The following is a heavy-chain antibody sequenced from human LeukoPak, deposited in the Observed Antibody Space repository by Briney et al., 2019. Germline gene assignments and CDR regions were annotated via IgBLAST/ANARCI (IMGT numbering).Heavy chain of an antibody. V-gene: IGHV1-69*06. CDR1: GGTFSSYA. J-gene: IGHJ4*02. Sequence: SVKVSCKASGGTFSSYAISWVRQAPGQGLEWMGGIIPIFGTANYAQKLQGRVTITADKSTSTAYMELSSLRSEDTAVYYCARDARRGYSGYDLDYWGQGTLVTVSS. D-gene: IGHD5-12*01. CDR2: IIPIFGTA. CDR3: ARDARRGYSGYDLDY.